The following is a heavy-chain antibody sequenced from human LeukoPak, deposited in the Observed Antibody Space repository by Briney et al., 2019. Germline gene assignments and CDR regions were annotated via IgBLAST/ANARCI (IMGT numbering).Heavy chain of an antibody. CDR1: GYTFTGYY. Sequence: GASVKVSCKASGYTFTGYYMHWVRQAPGQGPEWMGWINPNSGGTNYAQKFQGRVTMTRDTSISTAYMELSRLRSDDTAVYYCARDSSDRTRYYYYYMDVWGKGTTVTVSS. V-gene: IGHV1-2*02. CDR2: INPNSGGT. CDR3: ARDSSDRTRYYYYYMDV. D-gene: IGHD2-2*01. J-gene: IGHJ6*03.